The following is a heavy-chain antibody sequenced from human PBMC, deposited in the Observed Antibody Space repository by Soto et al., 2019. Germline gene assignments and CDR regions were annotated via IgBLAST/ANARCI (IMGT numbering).Heavy chain of an antibody. V-gene: IGHV3-74*01. J-gene: IGHJ3*02. Sequence: VQLVESGGGLVQPGGSLRLSCAASGFTLSNYWMHWVRQVPGKGLVWVSRSDIVVTTTDYADSVKGRFTISRDNAKNTLYLQMKSLRAADTALYYCPSGPQGPYYLGGNAFDIWGQGTMVTVSS. CDR2: SDIVVTTT. CDR1: GFTLSNYW. D-gene: IGHD3-10*01. CDR3: PSGPQGPYYLGGNAFDI.